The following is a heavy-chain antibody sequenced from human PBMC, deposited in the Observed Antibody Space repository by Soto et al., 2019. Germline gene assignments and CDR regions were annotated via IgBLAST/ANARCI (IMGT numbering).Heavy chain of an antibody. CDR2: INHSGST. CDR3: ARAGRYFDWLLRSNYYYGMDV. CDR1: GGSFSGYY. V-gene: IGHV4-34*01. D-gene: IGHD3-9*01. Sequence: SETLSLTCDVDGGSFSGYYWSWFRQPPGKGLEWIGEINHSGSTKYNPSLKSRVSISVDTSKNQFSLKLTSVTAADTAVYYCARAGRYFDWLLRSNYYYGMDVWGQRTTVT. J-gene: IGHJ6*02.